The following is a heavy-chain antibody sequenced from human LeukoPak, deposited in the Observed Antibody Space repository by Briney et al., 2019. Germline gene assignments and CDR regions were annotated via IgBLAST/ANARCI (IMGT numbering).Heavy chain of an antibody. V-gene: IGHV4-59*08. CDR2: IYYSGST. CDR3: ARHTDIAPLSSLKY. Sequence: SATQSLTCTVSGGSISSYYWRWTRQTPGKGLEFHTVIYYSGSTNYNPSLKSRVTISVDTSKNQFSLKLSSVTAADTAVYYCARHTDIAPLSSLKYWGQGTLVTVSS. CDR1: GGSISSYY. D-gene: IGHD6-13*01. J-gene: IGHJ4*02.